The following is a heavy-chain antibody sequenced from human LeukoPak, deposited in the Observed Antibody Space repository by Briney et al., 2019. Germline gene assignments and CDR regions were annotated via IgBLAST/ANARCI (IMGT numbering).Heavy chain of an antibody. CDR3: ARVRRQGYCSSTSCRTGQYFDY. V-gene: IGHV4-59*01. J-gene: IGHJ4*02. D-gene: IGHD2-2*01. CDR2: IYYSGST. CDR1: GGSISSYY. Sequence: TSETLSLTCTVSGGSISSYYWSWIRQPPGKGLEWIGYIYYSGSTNYNPSLKSRVTISVDTSKNQFSLKLSSVTAADTAVYYCARVRRQGYCSSTSCRTGQYFDYWGQGTLVTVSS.